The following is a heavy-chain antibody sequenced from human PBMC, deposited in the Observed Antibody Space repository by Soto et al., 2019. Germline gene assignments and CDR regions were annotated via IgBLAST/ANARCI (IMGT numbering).Heavy chain of an antibody. CDR1: GYSFTRYF. CDR2: SYPGDAGT. D-gene: IGHD6-13*01. J-gene: IGHJ6*02. V-gene: IGHV5-51*01. Sequence: PADSLKISCTGSGYSFTRYFIALVLRMPLKGREWMGISYPGDAGTRYSPSFQGPVPISADKSIRTAYLQWSSLKASDSAMYYCARTSAAGKYSYGMAVWAQGTTLTVS. CDR3: ARTSAAGKYSYGMAV.